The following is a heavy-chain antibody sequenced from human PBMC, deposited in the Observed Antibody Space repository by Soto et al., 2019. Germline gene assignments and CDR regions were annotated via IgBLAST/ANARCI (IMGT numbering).Heavy chain of an antibody. D-gene: IGHD3-22*01. V-gene: IGHV1-18*04. CDR1: GYTFTNYG. CDR3: ARGREYCSDSSGNYYYHCGRDV. Sequence: QVQLVESGAEVKKPGASVKVSCKASGYTFTNYGISWVRQAPGQGLEWMGWISGYNGNTKYAPKFQGRVTMTTDTPKNTAYMELRSLRSGDTAVDYGARGREYCSDSSGNYYYHCGRDVWGRGTTVTVSS. CDR2: ISGYNGNT. J-gene: IGHJ6*02.